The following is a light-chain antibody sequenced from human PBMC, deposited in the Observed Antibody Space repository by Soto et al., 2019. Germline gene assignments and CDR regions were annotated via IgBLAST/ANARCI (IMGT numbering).Light chain of an antibody. CDR1: QSVRST. Sequence: EIVMTQSPATLSVSPGERATLSCRASQSVRSTLAWYQQKPGQAPRFLIYGASTRATGIPARFSGSGSGTEFTLTISSLQSEDFAVYYCQQYYNWPLTFGGGTKVDIK. CDR3: QQYYNWPLT. CDR2: GAS. J-gene: IGKJ4*01. V-gene: IGKV3D-15*01.